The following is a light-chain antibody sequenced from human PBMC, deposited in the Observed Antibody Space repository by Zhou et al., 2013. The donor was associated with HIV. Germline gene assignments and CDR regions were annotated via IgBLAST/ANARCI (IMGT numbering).Light chain of an antibody. Sequence: IQMTQSPSSVSASVGDRVTITCRASQDISRWLAWYQQKPGKAPKLLMYAASNLQSAVPSRFSGSGSGTDFTLTISSLQPEDFATYYCQQANSFPRTFGHGTKVDIK. J-gene: IGKJ1*01. CDR1: QDISRW. CDR3: QQANSFPRT. CDR2: AAS. V-gene: IGKV1-12*01.